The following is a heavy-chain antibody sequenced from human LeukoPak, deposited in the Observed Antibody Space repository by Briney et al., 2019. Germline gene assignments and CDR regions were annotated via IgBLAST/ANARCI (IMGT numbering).Heavy chain of an antibody. CDR2: ISSSSSYI. V-gene: IGHV3-21*01. CDR3: AKDGYCSGGSCYSYYFDY. CDR1: GFTFSSYS. J-gene: IGHJ4*02. Sequence: GGSLRLSCAASGFTFSSYSMNWVRQAPGKGLEWVSSISSSSSYIYYADSVKGRFTISRDNAKNSLYLQMNSLRAEDTAVYYCAKDGYCSGGSCYSYYFDYWGQGTLVTVSS. D-gene: IGHD2-15*01.